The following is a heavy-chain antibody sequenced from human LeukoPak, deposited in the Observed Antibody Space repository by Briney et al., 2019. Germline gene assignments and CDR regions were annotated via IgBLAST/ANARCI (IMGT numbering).Heavy chain of an antibody. Sequence: PGRSLRLSCAASGFTFSSYGMHWVRQAPGKGLEWVAVIWYDGSNKYYADSVKGRFTISRDNSKNTLYLQINSPRAEDTAVYYCARDRQWLNYYFDYWGQGTLVTVSS. V-gene: IGHV3-33*01. J-gene: IGHJ4*02. CDR1: GFTFSSYG. CDR3: ARDRQWLNYYFDY. D-gene: IGHD6-19*01. CDR2: IWYDGSNK.